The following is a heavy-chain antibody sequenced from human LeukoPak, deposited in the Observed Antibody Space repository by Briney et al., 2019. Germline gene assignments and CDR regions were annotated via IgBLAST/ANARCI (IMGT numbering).Heavy chain of an antibody. CDR1: GFSLSTSGVG. J-gene: IGHJ6*02. CDR3: AHADSYGSDYYYYYGMDV. D-gene: IGHD5-18*01. V-gene: IGHV2-5*02. CDR2: IYWDDDK. Sequence: SGPTLVNPSQTLTLTCTFSGFSLSTSGVGVGWIRQPPGKALEWLALIYWDDDKRYSPSLKSRLTITKDTSKNQVVLTMTNMDPVDTATYYCAHADSYGSDYYYYYGMDVWGQGTTVTVSS.